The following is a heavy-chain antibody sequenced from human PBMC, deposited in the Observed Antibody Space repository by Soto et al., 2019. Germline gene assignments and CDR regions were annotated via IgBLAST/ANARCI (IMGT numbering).Heavy chain of an antibody. V-gene: IGHV4-4*03. CDR2: IHFGGTV. CDR1: VGTVGTDNW. J-gene: IGHJ4*02. Sequence: PEKLSLTYTVSVGTVGTDNWRGLGRQPPGQGLEWMGEIHFGGTVNYNPTLESRLAMSMDTSKNQVSLRLRSVTAADTAVYYCPRAALLQSSRYYEFDFCGQGSLVIVSS. CDR3: PRAALLQSSRYYEFDF. D-gene: IGHD3-22*01.